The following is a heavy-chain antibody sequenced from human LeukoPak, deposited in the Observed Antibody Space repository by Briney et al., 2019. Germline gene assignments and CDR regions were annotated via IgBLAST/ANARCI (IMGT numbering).Heavy chain of an antibody. CDR1: GGTFSSYA. J-gene: IGHJ6*02. V-gene: IGHV1-69*05. CDR2: IVPIFGTA. CDR3: ASDLIAVTERIYFGMDV. D-gene: IGHD6-19*01. Sequence: ASVKVSCKASGGTFSSYAISWVRQAPGQGLEWMGGIVPIFGTASYAQKFQGRVTMTRDTSTSTVYMELSSLRSEDTAVYYCASDLIAVTERIYFGMDVWGQGTTVTVSS.